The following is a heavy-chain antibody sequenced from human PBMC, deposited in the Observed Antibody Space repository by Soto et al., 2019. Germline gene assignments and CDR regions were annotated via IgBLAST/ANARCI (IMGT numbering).Heavy chain of an antibody. J-gene: IGHJ4*02. CDR3: ARSIHVDTAMVIPF. D-gene: IGHD5-18*01. V-gene: IGHV3-30-3*01. CDR2: ISYGGSNK. Sequence: GGSLRLSCAASGFTFSSYAMHWVRQAPGKGLEWVAVISYGGSNKYYADSVKGRFTISRDNSKNTLYLQMNSLRAEDTAVYYCARSIHVDTAMVIPFWGQGTLVTVSS. CDR1: GFTFSSYA.